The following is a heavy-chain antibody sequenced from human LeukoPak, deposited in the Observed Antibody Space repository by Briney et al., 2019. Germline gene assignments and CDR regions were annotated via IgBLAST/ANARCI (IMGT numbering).Heavy chain of an antibody. V-gene: IGHV4-4*07. CDR2: IFTSGTS. CDR3: ASPRSSSGWDGDFDY. J-gene: IGHJ4*02. D-gene: IGHD6-19*01. Sequence: PSETLSLTCIVSGGSISSYYWSWIRQPAGKGLEWIGRIFTSGTSNYNPSLKSRVTMSADTSKNQFSLELTSVTAADTAVYYCASPRSSSGWDGDFDYWGQGTLVTVSS. CDR1: GGSISSYY.